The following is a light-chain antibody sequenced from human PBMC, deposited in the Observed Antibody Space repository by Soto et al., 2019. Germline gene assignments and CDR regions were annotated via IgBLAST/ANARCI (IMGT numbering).Light chain of an antibody. J-gene: IGLJ3*02. CDR3: QSFYSTDQV. Sequence: NFMLTQPHSVSESPGKTVTISCTRSGGSIASNYVQWYQQRPGSSPTTVIFGDNQRPSGVPDRFSGSIDSSSNSASLTISGLKTDDEATYYCQSFYSTDQVFGGGTKVTVL. V-gene: IGLV6-57*01. CDR1: GGSIASNY. CDR2: GDN.